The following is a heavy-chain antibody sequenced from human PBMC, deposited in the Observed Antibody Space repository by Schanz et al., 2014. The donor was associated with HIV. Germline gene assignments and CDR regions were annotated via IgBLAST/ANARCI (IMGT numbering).Heavy chain of an antibody. CDR2: ISPDGDTQ. J-gene: IGHJ4*02. D-gene: IGHD3-3*01. V-gene: IGHV3-30*03. CDR3: ARAPSDFWMAYYDY. Sequence: QVQLVESGGGLVKPGGSLRLSCAASGFTFNDYYMTWIRQAPGKGLEWVARISPDGDTQHYADSLRGRFTISRDNAKNTLYLQMNSLRAEDTAVYYCARAPSDFWMAYYDYWGQGTLVTVSS. CDR1: GFTFNDYY.